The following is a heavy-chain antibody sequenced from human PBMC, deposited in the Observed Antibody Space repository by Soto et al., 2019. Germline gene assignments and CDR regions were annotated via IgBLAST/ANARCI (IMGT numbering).Heavy chain of an antibody. D-gene: IGHD3-9*01. CDR3: ARSRSYDILTGSYYYYGMDV. Sequence: ASVKVSCKASGYTFTSYAMHWVRQAPGQRLEWMGWINAGNGNTKYSQKFQGRVTITRDTSASTAYMELSSLRSEDTAVYYCARSRSYDILTGSYYYYGMDVWGQGTTVTSP. J-gene: IGHJ6*02. CDR2: INAGNGNT. CDR1: GYTFTSYA. V-gene: IGHV1-3*01.